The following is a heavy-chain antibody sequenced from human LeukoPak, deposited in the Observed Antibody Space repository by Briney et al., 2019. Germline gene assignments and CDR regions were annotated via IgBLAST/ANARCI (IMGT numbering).Heavy chain of an antibody. J-gene: IGHJ4*02. Sequence: ASVKVPCTASGYTFTSYGISWVRQAPGQGLEWMGWINPNSGGTNYAQKFQGRVTMTRDTSISTAYMELSRLRSDDTAVYYCARMLRGPFVLDYWGQGTLVTVSS. CDR1: GYTFTSYG. CDR3: ARMLRGPFVLDY. CDR2: INPNSGGT. V-gene: IGHV1-2*02. D-gene: IGHD2-8*01.